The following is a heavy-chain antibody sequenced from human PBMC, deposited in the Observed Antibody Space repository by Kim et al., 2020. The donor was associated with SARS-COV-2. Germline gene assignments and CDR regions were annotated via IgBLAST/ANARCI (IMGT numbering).Heavy chain of an antibody. CDR1: GFTFDDYA. D-gene: IGHD6-19*01. CDR2: ISWNSGSI. V-gene: IGHV3-9*01. J-gene: IGHJ6*01. Sequence: GGSLRLSCAASGFTFDDYAMHWVRQAPGKGLEWVSGISWNSGSIGYADSVKGRFTISRDNAKNSLYLQMNSLRAEDTAWYYCAKDPCIAVAGQHYYYGM. CDR3: AKDPCIAVAGQHYYYGM.